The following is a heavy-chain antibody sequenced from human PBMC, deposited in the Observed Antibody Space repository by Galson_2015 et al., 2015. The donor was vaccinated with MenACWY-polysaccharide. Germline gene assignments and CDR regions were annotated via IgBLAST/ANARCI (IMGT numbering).Heavy chain of an antibody. V-gene: IGHV3-30*03. Sequence: SLRLAYAASVFTFGPYTMHWVRQALGKGPEWMAVMAYEGSDTFYADSVKGRFTISRDNSKSTLYLQMNSLRADDTSMYHCVRDGAEYYSPFKVGGWYDPWGQGTLVTVSS. J-gene: IGHJ5*02. D-gene: IGHD2-15*01. CDR3: VRDGAEYYSPFKVGGWYDP. CDR2: MAYEGSDT. CDR1: VFTFGPYT.